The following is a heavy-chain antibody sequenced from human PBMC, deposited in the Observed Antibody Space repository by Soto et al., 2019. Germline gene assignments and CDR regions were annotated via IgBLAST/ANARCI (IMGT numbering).Heavy chain of an antibody. CDR2: IHPSGDT. CDR3: ARVDSSGDDAFDI. V-gene: IGHV1-46*01. Sequence: ASVKVSCKASGYKFTTYFIHWVRQAPGQGLEWMGMIHPSGDTGYAQKFRGRVTMTTDTSTSTAYMELRSLRSDDTAVYYCARVDSSGDDAFDIWGQGTMVTVSS. J-gene: IGHJ3*02. D-gene: IGHD3-22*01. CDR1: GYKFTTYF.